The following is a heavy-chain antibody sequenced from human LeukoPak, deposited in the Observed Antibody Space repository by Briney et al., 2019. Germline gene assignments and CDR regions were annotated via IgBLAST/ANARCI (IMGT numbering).Heavy chain of an antibody. J-gene: IGHJ4*02. CDR2: IYYSGST. D-gene: IGHD4-23*01. V-gene: IGHV4-39*07. CDR3: AREKTTVAPSFDY. Sequence: SQTLSLTCTVSGDSISSGSYYWGWIRQPPGKGLEWIGSIYYSGSTYYNPSLKSRVTISVDTSKNQFSLKLSSVTAADTAVYYCAREKTTVAPSFDYWGQGTLVTVSS. CDR1: GDSISSGSYY.